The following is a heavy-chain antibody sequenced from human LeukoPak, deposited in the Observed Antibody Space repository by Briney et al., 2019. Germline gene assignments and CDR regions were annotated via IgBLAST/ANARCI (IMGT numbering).Heavy chain of an antibody. CDR1: GGSISSSNW. J-gene: IGHJ4*02. Sequence: SETLSLTCAVPGGSISSSNWWSWVRQPPGKGLEWIGEIYHSGSTNYNPSLKSRVSISVDKSKNQFSLRLSSVTAADTAVYYCARGPIAAPGTCDYWGQGTLVTVSS. CDR3: ARGPIAAPGTCDY. V-gene: IGHV4-4*02. D-gene: IGHD6-13*01. CDR2: IYHSGST.